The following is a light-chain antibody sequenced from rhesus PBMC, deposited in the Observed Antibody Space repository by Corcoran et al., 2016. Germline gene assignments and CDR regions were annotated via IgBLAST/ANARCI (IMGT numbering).Light chain of an antibody. V-gene: IGKV1-21*01. CDR1: QGITNS. J-gene: IGKJ2*01. CDR2: EAS. Sequence: DIQMTQSPSSLSASVGDRVTITCRANQGITNSLAWYQQKPGETPNLLIYEASSLQGRIPSRFRGSGSGTDFTLTISSLQPDDFATYYCQQYYKTPYSFGQGTKVEIK. CDR3: QQYYKTPYS.